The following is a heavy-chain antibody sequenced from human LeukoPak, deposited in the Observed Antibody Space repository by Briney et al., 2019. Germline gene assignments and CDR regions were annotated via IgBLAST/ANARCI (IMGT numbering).Heavy chain of an antibody. D-gene: IGHD2-2*01. Sequence: SETLSLTCAVYGGSFSGYYWSWIRQPPGKGLEWIGEINHSGSTNYNPSLKSRVTISVDTSKNQFSLKLSSVTAADTAVYYCARGLEGAAAIGWSDPWGQGTLVTVSS. J-gene: IGHJ5*02. V-gene: IGHV4-34*01. CDR3: ARGLEGAAAIGWSDP. CDR1: GGSFSGYY. CDR2: INHSGST.